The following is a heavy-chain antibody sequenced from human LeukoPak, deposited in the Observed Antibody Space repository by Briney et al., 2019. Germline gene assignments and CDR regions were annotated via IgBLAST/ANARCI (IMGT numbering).Heavy chain of an antibody. J-gene: IGHJ6*03. CDR2: IYYSGNT. CDR1: GFTFSSSAM. CDR3: ARASIYYYYYYMDV. V-gene: IGHV4-39*07. Sequence: PGGSLRLSCAASGFTFSSSAMSWVRQAPGKGVEWVGSIYYSGNTYYNPSLKSRVTISVDTSENQFSMKLSSVTAADTAVYYCARASIYYYYYYMDVWGKGTTVTISS.